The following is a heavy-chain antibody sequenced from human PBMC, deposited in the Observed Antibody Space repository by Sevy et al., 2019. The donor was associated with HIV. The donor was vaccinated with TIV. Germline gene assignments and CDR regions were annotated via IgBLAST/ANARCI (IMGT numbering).Heavy chain of an antibody. J-gene: IGHJ4*02. D-gene: IGHD2-15*01. CDR1: GFTFSSYG. CDR3: ASHCSGGSCYAGSIDY. V-gene: IGHV3-33*01. Sequence: GGSLRLSCAASGFTFSSYGMHWVRQAPGKGLEWVAVIWYDGSNKYYADSVKGRFTISRDNSKNTLYLQMNSLRAEDTAVYYCASHCSGGSCYAGSIDYWGQGTLVTVSS. CDR2: IWYDGSNK.